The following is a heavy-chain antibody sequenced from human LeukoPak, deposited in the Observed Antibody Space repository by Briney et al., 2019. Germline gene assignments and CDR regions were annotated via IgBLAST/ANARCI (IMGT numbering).Heavy chain of an antibody. V-gene: IGHV3-48*01. CDR3: ASEPGGSYFYDY. J-gene: IGHJ4*02. CDR1: GFTFSSYN. Sequence: GGSLRLSCAASGFTFSSYNMNWVRQAPGKGLEWVSYISSSSGAIYYADSVKGRFTISRDNAKNSLYLQMNSLRAEDTAVYYCASEPGGSYFYDYWGQGTLVTVSS. D-gene: IGHD1-26*01. CDR2: ISSSSGAI.